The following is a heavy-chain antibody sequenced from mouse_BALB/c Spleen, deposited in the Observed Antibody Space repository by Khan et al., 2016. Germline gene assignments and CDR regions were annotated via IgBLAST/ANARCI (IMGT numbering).Heavy chain of an antibody. CDR3: AILIHYYGSRFAY. V-gene: IGHV3-2*02. Sequence: VQLKESGPGLVKPSQSLSLTCTVTGYSITSDYAWNWIRQFPGNKLEWMGYISYSGSTSYNPSLKSRISITRDTSKNQFFLQLNSVTTEDTATYYCAILIHYYGSRFAYWGQGTLVTVSA. CDR1: GYSITSDYA. CDR2: ISYSGST. D-gene: IGHD1-1*01. J-gene: IGHJ3*01.